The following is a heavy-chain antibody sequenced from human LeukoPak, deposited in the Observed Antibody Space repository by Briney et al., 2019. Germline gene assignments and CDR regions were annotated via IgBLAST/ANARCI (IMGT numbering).Heavy chain of an antibody. Sequence: PGGSLRLSCAASGFTFSSYAMSWVRQAPGKGLEWVSVMSGSGGSTYYADSVKGRFTISRDNSKNTLFLQMNSLTAEDTAIYSCARPRLEYCSGGSCFDAFDIWGQGTMVTVSS. CDR3: ARPRLEYCSGGSCFDAFDI. CDR2: MSGSGGST. D-gene: IGHD2-15*01. J-gene: IGHJ3*02. CDR1: GFTFSSYA. V-gene: IGHV3-23*01.